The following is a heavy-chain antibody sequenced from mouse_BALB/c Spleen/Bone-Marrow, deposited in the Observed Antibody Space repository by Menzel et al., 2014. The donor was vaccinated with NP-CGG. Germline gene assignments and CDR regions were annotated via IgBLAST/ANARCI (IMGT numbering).Heavy chain of an antibody. J-gene: IGHJ3*01. CDR1: GFIFNSYG. Sequence: EVKLVESGGGLVKSGGSLKLSCAASGFIFNSYGMSWVRQTPEKRLEWVATISGGGSYTFYPDSVKERFTISRDNAKNNLYLQLSSLRSEDTALYYCARHAYYDQTEVSFVYWGQGTLVTVSA. CDR3: ARHAYYDQTEVSFVY. CDR2: ISGGGSYT. V-gene: IGHV5-9-2*01. D-gene: IGHD2-4*01.